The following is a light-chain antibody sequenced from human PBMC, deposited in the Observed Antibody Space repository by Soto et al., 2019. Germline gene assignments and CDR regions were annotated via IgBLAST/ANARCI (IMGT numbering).Light chain of an antibody. J-gene: IGKJ4*01. CDR3: QQYDNLPLT. V-gene: IGKV1-33*01. Sequence: DIQMTQSPSSLSASVGDRVTITCQASQDIKNYLNWYQQKSGKAPKLLIYDASDLETGIPSRFSGSGSGTDFTFTITSLQPEAIATYYCQQYDNLPLTFGRGTKVEIK. CDR2: DAS. CDR1: QDIKNY.